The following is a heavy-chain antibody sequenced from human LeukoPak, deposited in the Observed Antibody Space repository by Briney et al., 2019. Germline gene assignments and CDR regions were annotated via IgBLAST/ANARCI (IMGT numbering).Heavy chain of an antibody. J-gene: IGHJ4*02. CDR3: AKHYDFWTGYNANFDS. V-gene: IGHV3-7*05. CDR2: IKQDGSDK. Sequence: GGSLRLSCAASGFTFSSFRMSWVRQAPGKGLEWVANIKQDGSDKYYVDSVKGRFTISRDNAKNSQYLQMNSLRAEDTAVYYCAKHYDFWTGYNANFDSWGQGTLVTVSS. CDR1: GFTFSSFR. D-gene: IGHD3-3*01.